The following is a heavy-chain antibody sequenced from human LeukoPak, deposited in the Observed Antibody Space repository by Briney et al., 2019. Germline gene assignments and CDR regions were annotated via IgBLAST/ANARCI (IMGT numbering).Heavy chain of an antibody. D-gene: IGHD6-13*01. Sequence: GGSLRLSCVASVFIFSNYEVNWVRQTPGKGLEWVSYISDHGKSRNYVDSVKGRFTISRDNAKNSLYLQMNSLRVEDTAIYFCARARIAAPLLDYWGQGTLVTVPS. CDR1: VFIFSNYE. CDR2: ISDHGKSR. J-gene: IGHJ4*02. V-gene: IGHV3-48*03. CDR3: ARARIAAPLLDY.